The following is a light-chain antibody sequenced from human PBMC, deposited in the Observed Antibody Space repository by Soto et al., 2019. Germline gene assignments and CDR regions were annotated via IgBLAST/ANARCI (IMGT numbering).Light chain of an antibody. V-gene: IGKV3-11*01. CDR3: QQRSNWPPIT. Sequence: ENVLTQAPGTLSLSPGERSTLSFTSSHMVSSNVLAWYKQKPAQDPRLLIYGASNRAEGIPARFSGSGSGTDFTLTINSIEPEDFAVYYCQQRSNWPPITFGQGTRLEIK. J-gene: IGKJ5*01. CDR1: HMVSSN. CDR2: GAS.